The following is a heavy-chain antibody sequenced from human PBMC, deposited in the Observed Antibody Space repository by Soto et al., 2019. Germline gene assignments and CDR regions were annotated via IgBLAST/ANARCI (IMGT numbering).Heavy chain of an antibody. CDR3: ATRTEDYYGSGSLGGRDV. CDR1: GGSITSYY. CDR2: IYYSGGT. J-gene: IGHJ6*02. Sequence: SETLSLTCTVSGGSITSYYWSWIRQLPGKGLEWIGYIYYSGGTYYNPSLKSRVTISVDTSKNQFSLKLNSVTAADTAVYYCATRTEDYYGSGSLGGRDVWGQGTTVTGS. D-gene: IGHD3-10*01. V-gene: IGHV4-59*06.